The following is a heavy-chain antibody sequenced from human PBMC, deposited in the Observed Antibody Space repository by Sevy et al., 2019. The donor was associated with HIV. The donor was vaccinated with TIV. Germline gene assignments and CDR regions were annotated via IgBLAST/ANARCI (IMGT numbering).Heavy chain of an antibody. CDR2: ISSSSSTI. D-gene: IGHD3-10*01. J-gene: IGHJ4*02. V-gene: IGHV3-48*02. Sequence: GGSPRLSCAASGFTFSSYSMNWVRQAPGKGLEWVSYISSSSSTIYYADSVKGRFTISRDNAKNSLYLQMNSLRDEDTAVYYCARENPRGSGRAYYFDYWGQGTLVTVSS. CDR3: ARENPRGSGRAYYFDY. CDR1: GFTFSSYS.